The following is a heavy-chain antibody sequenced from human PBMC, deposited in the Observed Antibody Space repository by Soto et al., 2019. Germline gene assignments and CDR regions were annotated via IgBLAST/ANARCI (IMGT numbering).Heavy chain of an antibody. CDR2: MNPNSGNT. D-gene: IGHD3-10*01. CDR1: GYTFTSYD. CDR3: ARAPTLWFGEVFQIWFDP. Sequence: ASVKVSCKASGYTFTSYDINWVRQATGQGLEWMGWMNPNSGNTGYAQKFQGRVTMTRNTSISTAYMELSSLRSEDTAVYYCARAPTLWFGEVFQIWFDPWGQGTLVTVSS. J-gene: IGHJ5*02. V-gene: IGHV1-8*01.